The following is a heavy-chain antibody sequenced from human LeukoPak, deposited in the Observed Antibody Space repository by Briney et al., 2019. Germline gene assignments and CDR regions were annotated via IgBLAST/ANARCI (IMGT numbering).Heavy chain of an antibody. CDR1: GFTFSSYS. D-gene: IGHD3-3*01. Sequence: TGGSLRLSCAASGFTFSSYSMNWVRQAPGKGLEWVSYISSSSSTIYYADSVKGRFTISRDNAKNSRYLQMNSLRAEDTAVYYCVGTVYDFWSGSMGDYFDYWGQGTLVTVSS. J-gene: IGHJ4*02. CDR2: ISSSSSTI. CDR3: VGTVYDFWSGSMGDYFDY. V-gene: IGHV3-48*01.